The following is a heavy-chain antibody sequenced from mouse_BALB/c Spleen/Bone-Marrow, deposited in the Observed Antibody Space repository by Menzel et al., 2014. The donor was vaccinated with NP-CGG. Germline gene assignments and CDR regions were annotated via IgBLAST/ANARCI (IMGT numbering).Heavy chain of an antibody. V-gene: IGHV3-1*02. CDR2: IHYSGST. CDR1: GYSITSGYG. J-gene: IGHJ4*01. D-gene: IGHD2-1*01. CDR3: ARFDGTYAIDY. Sequence: QLQKSGLDLEIPSPSLSLTCTDTGYSITSGYGWHWIRQFPGNKLEWMAYIHYSGSTIYNPSLKSRISITRDTSKNHFFLQLESVTTEDTATYYCARFDGTYAIDYWGQGTPVTDTS.